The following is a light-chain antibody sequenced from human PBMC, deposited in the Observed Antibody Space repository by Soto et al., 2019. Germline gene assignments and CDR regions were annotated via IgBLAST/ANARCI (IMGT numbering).Light chain of an antibody. Sequence: EIRVTMSPVTXSFPQPERAPLPCSDSPSVTKLLAWYQKKPGKDKXLXXXGALKRDNGIQDGFSGSGSGKDLTLTIRIRYHEDSGGYYCQQGKVAPQVTFGDGTRLEI. CDR3: QQGKVAPQVT. CDR2: GAL. V-gene: IGKV3-11*01. J-gene: IGKJ5*01. CDR1: PSVTKL.